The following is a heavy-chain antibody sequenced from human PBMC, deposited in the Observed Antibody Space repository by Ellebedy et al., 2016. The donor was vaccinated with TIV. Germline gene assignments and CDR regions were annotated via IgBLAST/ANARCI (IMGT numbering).Heavy chain of an antibody. J-gene: IGHJ4*02. CDR1: GYTFTSYY. V-gene: IGHV1-46*01. D-gene: IGHD6-6*01. CDR3: ARTPRIAARYPYEY. Sequence: ASVKVSXXASGYTFTSYYLHWVRQAPGQRLEWMGIINPSDGDTRYAQKFQGRVTKTRDTSTSRVYMELSSLRSDDAAVYYCARTPRIAARYPYEYWGQGTLVTVSS. CDR2: INPSDGDT.